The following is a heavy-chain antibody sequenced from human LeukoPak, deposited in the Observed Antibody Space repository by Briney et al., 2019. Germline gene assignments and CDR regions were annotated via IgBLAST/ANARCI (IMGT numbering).Heavy chain of an antibody. J-gene: IGHJ4*02. Sequence: GGSLRLSCAASGFTVSSNYMSWVRQAPGKGLEWVAVIWYDGSNKYYADSVKGRFTISRDNSKNTLYLQMNSLRAEDTAVYYCARDQHCSSTSCYDYWGQGTLVTVSS. CDR2: IWYDGSNK. V-gene: IGHV3-33*08. CDR3: ARDQHCSSTSCYDY. CDR1: GFTVSSNY. D-gene: IGHD2-2*01.